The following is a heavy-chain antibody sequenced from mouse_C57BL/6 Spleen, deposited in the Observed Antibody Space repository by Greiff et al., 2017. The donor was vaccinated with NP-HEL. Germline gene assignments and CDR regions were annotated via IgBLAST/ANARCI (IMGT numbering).Heavy chain of an antibody. CDR2: IRNNANGYTT. CDR1: GFTFTDYY. Sequence: EVQLMESGGGLVQPGGSLSLSCAASGFTFTDYYMSWVRQPPGKALEWLGFIRNNANGYTTEYSVSVKGRFTISRENSKSFLYLKRNALGAEDSATYCCAGCYDGYSPFAYWGQGTLVTVSA. D-gene: IGHD2-3*01. J-gene: IGHJ3*01. V-gene: IGHV7-3*01. CDR3: AGCYDGYSPFAY.